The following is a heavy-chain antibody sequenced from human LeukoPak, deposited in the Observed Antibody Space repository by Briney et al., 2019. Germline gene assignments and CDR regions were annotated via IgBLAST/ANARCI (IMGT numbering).Heavy chain of an antibody. CDR1: GYTFTGDY. CDR3: ARAPQWLASDY. V-gene: IGHV1-2*06. J-gene: IGHJ4*02. D-gene: IGHD6-19*01. CDR2: INPNSGGT. Sequence: ASVKVSCKASGYTFTGDYMHWVRQAPGQGLEWMGRINPNSGGTNYAQKFQGRVTMTRDTSISTAYMELSRLRSGDTAVYYCARAPQWLASDYWGQGTLVTVSS.